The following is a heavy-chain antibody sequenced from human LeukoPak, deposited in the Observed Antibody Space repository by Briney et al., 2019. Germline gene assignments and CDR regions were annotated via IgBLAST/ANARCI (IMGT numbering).Heavy chain of an antibody. Sequence: PSETLSLTCTVSGGSISSYYWSWIRQPAGKGLEWIGRIYTSGSTNYNPSLKSRVTMSVGTSKNQFSLKLSSVTAADTAVYYCATVVVVAADAFDIWGQGTMVTVSS. CDR3: ATVVVVAADAFDI. D-gene: IGHD2-15*01. V-gene: IGHV4-4*07. CDR1: GGSISSYY. CDR2: IYTSGST. J-gene: IGHJ3*02.